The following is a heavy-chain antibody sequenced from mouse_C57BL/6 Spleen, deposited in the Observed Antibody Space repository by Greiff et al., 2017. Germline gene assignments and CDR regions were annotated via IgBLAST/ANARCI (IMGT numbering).Heavy chain of an antibody. J-gene: IGHJ2*01. V-gene: IGHV1-19*01. CDR2: FNPYNGGT. CDR1: GYTFTDYY. Sequence: EVQLQQSGPVLVKPAPSVKMSCKVSGYTFTDYYSNWLKQSHGKSLEWIGVFNPYNGGTSYNQKFKGKATLTVDKSSSTAYMERNNLTSGDSALYCCAREVTGVSFDYWGQGTTLTVSS. D-gene: IGHD2-2*01. CDR3: AREVTGVSFDY.